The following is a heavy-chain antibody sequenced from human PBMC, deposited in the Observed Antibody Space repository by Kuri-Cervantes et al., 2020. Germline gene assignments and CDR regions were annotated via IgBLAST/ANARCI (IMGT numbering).Heavy chain of an antibody. D-gene: IGHD3-22*01. Sequence: GGSLRLSCAASGFTFSSYSMNWVRQAPGKGLEWVSYISGSSSTLYYADSVKGRFTISRDNAKNSLYLQMNSLRVEDTAVYYCARGYPYDISGNWGQGTLVTVSS. J-gene: IGHJ4*02. CDR1: GFTFSSYS. V-gene: IGHV3-48*04. CDR2: ISGSSSTL. CDR3: ARGYPYDISGN.